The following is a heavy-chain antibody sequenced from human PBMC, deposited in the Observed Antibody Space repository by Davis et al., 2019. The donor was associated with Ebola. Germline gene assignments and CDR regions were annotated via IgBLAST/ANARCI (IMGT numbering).Heavy chain of an antibody. J-gene: IGHJ6*03. CDR3: ARGRNDDYGSGYYFGRPYYYYMDV. Sequence: ASVKVSCKASGYTFTSYGISWVRQATGQGLEWMGWMNPNSGNTGYAQKFQGRVTITRNTSISTAYMEMSSLRSEDTAVYYCARGRNDDYGSGYYFGRPYYYYMDVWGKGTTVTVSS. CDR1: GYTFTSYG. D-gene: IGHD3-3*01. V-gene: IGHV1-8*03. CDR2: MNPNSGNT.